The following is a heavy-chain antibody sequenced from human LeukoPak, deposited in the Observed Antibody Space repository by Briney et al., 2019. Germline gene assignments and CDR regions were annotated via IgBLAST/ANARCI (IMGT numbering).Heavy chain of an antibody. D-gene: IGHD5/OR15-5a*01. CDR2: INNGGTWT. CDR1: GSTFSSHW. CDR3: VRDTSVSRMDV. J-gene: IGHJ6*02. Sequence: GGSLRLSCEVSGSTFSSHWMHWVRQSPGKGLVWVSRINNGGTWTAYADSVEGRFTVSRDDAKNTLYLQMNTLRAEDTGVYYCVRDTSVSRMDVWGQGTTVIVSS. V-gene: IGHV3-74*01.